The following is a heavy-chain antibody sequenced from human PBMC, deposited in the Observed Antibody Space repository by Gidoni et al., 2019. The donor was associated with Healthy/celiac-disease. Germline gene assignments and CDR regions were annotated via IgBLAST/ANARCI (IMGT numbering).Heavy chain of an antibody. J-gene: IGHJ4*02. D-gene: IGHD6-6*01. CDR3: AREARLVGDY. CDR1: GGSFSGYY. CDR2: INHSGST. V-gene: IGHV4-34*01. Sequence: QVQLQQWGAGLLKPSETLSITCAVYGGSFSGYYWSWIRQPPGKGLEWIGEINHSGSTNYNPSLKSRVTISVDTSKNQFSLKLSAVTAADTAVYSCAREARLVGDYWGQGTLVTVSS.